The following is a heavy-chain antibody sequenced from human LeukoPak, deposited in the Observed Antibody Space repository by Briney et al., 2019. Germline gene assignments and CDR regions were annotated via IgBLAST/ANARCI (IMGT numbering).Heavy chain of an antibody. Sequence: SVKVSCKASGGTFSSYAISWVRQAPGQGLERMGGIIPIFGTANYAQKFQGRVTITADESTSIAYMELSSLRSEDTAVYYCARGQQWHYNWFDPWGQGTLVTVSS. J-gene: IGHJ5*02. CDR3: ARGQQWHYNWFDP. V-gene: IGHV1-69*13. CDR2: IIPIFGTA. CDR1: GGTFSSYA. D-gene: IGHD6-19*01.